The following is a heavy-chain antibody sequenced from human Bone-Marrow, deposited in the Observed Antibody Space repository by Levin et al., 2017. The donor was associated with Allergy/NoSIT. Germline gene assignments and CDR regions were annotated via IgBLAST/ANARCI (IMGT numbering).Heavy chain of an antibody. CDR3: ARRGSSGWYGVGYFQH. D-gene: IGHD6-19*01. CDR1: GYSFTSYW. CDR2: IYPGDSDT. V-gene: IGHV5-51*01. J-gene: IGHJ1*01. Sequence: GESLKISCKGSGYSFTSYWIGWVRQMPGKGLEWMGIIYPGDSDTRYSPSFQGQVTISADKSINTAYLQWSSLKASDTAMYYCARRGSSGWYGVGYFQHWGQGTLVTVSS.